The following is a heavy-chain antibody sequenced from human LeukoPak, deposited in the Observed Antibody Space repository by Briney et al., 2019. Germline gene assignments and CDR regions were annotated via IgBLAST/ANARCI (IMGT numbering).Heavy chain of an antibody. CDR3: ARGSGWYSPTDNWFDP. Sequence: ASVKVSCKASGYTFTSYGFNWVRQAPGQGLEWMGWIIAYNGNTNYAQKLQGRVTMTTDTSTSTAYMELRSLRSDDTAVYYCARGSGWYSPTDNWFDPWGQGTLVTVSS. CDR2: IIAYNGNT. V-gene: IGHV1-18*01. D-gene: IGHD6-19*01. J-gene: IGHJ5*02. CDR1: GYTFTSYG.